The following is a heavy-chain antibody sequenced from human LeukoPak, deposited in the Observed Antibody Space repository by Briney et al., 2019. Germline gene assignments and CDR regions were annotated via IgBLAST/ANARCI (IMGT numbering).Heavy chain of an antibody. CDR3: ATQSYYYDSSGYYTT. D-gene: IGHD3-22*01. Sequence: QTGGSLRLSCAASGFTFSKFWMNWVRHTPGKGLEWVASIKQDGTEKYYADSVKGRFTISRDNGKNSLYLQMSSLRAEDTAIYYRATQSYYYDSSGYYTTWGQGTLVTVSS. CDR2: IKQDGTEK. V-gene: IGHV3-7*01. CDR1: GFTFSKFW. J-gene: IGHJ4*02.